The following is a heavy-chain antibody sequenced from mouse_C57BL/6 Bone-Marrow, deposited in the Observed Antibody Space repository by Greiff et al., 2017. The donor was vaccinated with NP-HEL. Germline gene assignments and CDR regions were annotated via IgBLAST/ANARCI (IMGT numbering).Heavy chain of an antibody. CDR1: GYTFTSYW. Sequence: VQLQQPGAELVMPGASVKLSCKASGYTFTSYWMHWVKQRPGQGLEWIGEIDPSDSYTNYNQKFKGKSTLTVDKSSSTAYMQLSSLTSEDSAVYYCARSDYGNPYYYAMDYWGQGTSVTVSS. V-gene: IGHV1-69*01. CDR2: IDPSDSYT. D-gene: IGHD2-1*01. J-gene: IGHJ4*01. CDR3: ARSDYGNPYYYAMDY.